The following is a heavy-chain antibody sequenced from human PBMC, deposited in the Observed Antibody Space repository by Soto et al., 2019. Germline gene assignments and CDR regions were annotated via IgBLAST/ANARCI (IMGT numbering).Heavy chain of an antibody. D-gene: IGHD6-6*01. CDR2: ISSSSSYI. J-gene: IGHJ4*02. CDR1: GFPFSSYS. CDR3: ARVAAHDGLDY. V-gene: IGHV3-21*01. Sequence: VGPLILSCSASGFPFSSYSMNWVRPAPGKGLEWVSSISSSSSYIYYADSVKGRFTISRDNAKNSLYLQMNSLRAEDTAVYYCARVAAHDGLDYWGQGTLVTVSS.